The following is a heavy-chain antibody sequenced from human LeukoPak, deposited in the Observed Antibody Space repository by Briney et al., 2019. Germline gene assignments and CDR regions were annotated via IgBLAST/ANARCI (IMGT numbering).Heavy chain of an antibody. D-gene: IGHD1-26*01. CDR2: IIPIFGTA. CDR3: AAWELDAFDI. CDR1: GYTFTDYD. J-gene: IGHJ3*02. Sequence: SVKVSCKAPGYTFTDYDINWLRQATGQGLEWMGGIIPIFGTANYAQKFQGRVTITTDESTSTAYMELSSLRSVDTAVYYCAAWELDAFDIWGQGTMVTVSS. V-gene: IGHV1-69*05.